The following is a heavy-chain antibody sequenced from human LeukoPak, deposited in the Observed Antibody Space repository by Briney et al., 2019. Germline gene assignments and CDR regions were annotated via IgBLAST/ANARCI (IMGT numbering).Heavy chain of an antibody. Sequence: PGGSLRLSCVASGFTVSRNYMSWVRQAPGKGLEWVSLIYSGGSTYYADSVKGRSTISRDNSKNTLYVQMNSLRAEDTAVYYCAAHSSGYLGWFDPWGQGTLVTVSS. CDR3: AAHSSGYLGWFDP. CDR1: GFTVSRNY. V-gene: IGHV3-66*01. D-gene: IGHD3-22*01. J-gene: IGHJ5*02. CDR2: IYSGGST.